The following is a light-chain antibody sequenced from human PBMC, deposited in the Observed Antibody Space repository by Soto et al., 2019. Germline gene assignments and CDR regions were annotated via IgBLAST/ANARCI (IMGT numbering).Light chain of an antibody. CDR3: QRYGLSPPFS. Sequence: PGERASLSCRTSQSLSSTYVAWYQQKIGQAPRLLIYASSTKATGIPDRFRCSGSGTDFNLTIARLEPEDFAVYYCQRYGLSPPFSFGPGTKVEIK. CDR2: ASS. V-gene: IGKV3-20*01. J-gene: IGKJ3*01. CDR1: QSLSSTY.